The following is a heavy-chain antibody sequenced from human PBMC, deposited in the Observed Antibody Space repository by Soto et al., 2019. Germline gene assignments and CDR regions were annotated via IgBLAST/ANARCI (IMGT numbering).Heavy chain of an antibody. J-gene: IGHJ4*02. Sequence: SETLSLTCTVSGGSVNSDDYYWSWIHQPPGKGLEWIGYIYSTGRTNYNPSLMSPVTISLDTSRNQFSLKLSSATAADKAVFYCAREYSNSPEAFDSWGQGTLVTVSS. D-gene: IGHD1-26*01. CDR3: AREYSNSPEAFDS. CDR1: GGSVNSDDYY. V-gene: IGHV4-61*08. CDR2: IYSTGRT.